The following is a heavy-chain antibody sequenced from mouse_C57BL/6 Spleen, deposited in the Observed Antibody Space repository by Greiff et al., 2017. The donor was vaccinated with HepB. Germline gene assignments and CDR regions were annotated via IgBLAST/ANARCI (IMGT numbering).Heavy chain of an antibody. J-gene: IGHJ4*01. V-gene: IGHV1-61*01. CDR3: ARGSNYYAMDY. CDR1: GYTFTSYW. CDR2: IYPSDSGT. D-gene: IGHD2-5*01. Sequence: QVQLQQPGAELVRPGSSVKLSCKASGYTFTSYWMDWVKQRPGHGLEWIGNIYPSDSGTHYNQKFKDKATLTVDKSSSTAYMQLSSLTSEDSAVYYCARGSNYYAMDYWGQGTSVTVSS.